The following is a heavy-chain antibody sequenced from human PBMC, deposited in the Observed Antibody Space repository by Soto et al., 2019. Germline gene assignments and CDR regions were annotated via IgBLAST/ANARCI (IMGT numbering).Heavy chain of an antibody. CDR3: ARLDCSGGACYSWQGYFDY. J-gene: IGHJ4*02. CDR1: GGSISSGGYY. V-gene: IGHV4-31*03. Sequence: SETLSLTCTVSGGSISSGGYYWNWIRQHPGKGLEWIGYFYYSGSTYYNPSLKSRVTISVDTSKNQFSLRLNSVTPADTAVYYCARLDCSGGACYSWQGYFDYWGRGSLVT. CDR2: FYYSGST. D-gene: IGHD2-15*01.